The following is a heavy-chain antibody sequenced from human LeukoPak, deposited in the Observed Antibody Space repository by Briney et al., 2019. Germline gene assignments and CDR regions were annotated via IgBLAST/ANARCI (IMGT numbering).Heavy chain of an antibody. CDR3: AREGYYDSSGEEVFDP. V-gene: IGHV1-69*13. J-gene: IGHJ5*02. CDR1: GGTFSSYA. D-gene: IGHD3-22*01. CDR2: IIPIFGTA. Sequence: ASVKVSCMASGGTFSSYAISWVRQAPGQGLEWMGGIIPIFGTANYAQKFQGRVTITADESTSTAYMELSSLRSEDTAVYYCAREGYYDSSGEEVFDPWGQGTLVTVSS.